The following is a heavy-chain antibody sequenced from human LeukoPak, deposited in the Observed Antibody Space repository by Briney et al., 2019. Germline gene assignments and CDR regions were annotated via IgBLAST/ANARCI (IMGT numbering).Heavy chain of an antibody. CDR2: INHSGST. D-gene: IGHD3-9*01. V-gene: IGHV4-34*01. Sequence: SETLSLTCAVYGGSFSGYYWSSIRQPRGKGLEWIGEINHSGSTNYNPSLKSRVTISVDTSKNQFSLKLSSVTAADTAVYYCARVPHYDILTGYTYYFDYWGQGTLVTVSS. J-gene: IGHJ4*02. CDR3: ARVPHYDILTGYTYYFDY. CDR1: GGSFSGYY.